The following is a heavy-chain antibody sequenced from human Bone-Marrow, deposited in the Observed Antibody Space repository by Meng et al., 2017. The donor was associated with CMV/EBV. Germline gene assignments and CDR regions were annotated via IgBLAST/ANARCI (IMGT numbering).Heavy chain of an antibody. CDR1: GGSFSGYY. Sequence: AESLRLSCAVYGGSFSGYYWSWIRQPPGKGLEWIGEINHSGSTNYNPSLKSRVTISVDTSKNQFSLKLSSVTAADTAVYYCARGQGRGVDAFDIWGQGTMVTVSS. D-gene: IGHD3-10*01. J-gene: IGHJ3*02. CDR3: ARGQGRGVDAFDI. V-gene: IGHV4-34*01. CDR2: INHSGST.